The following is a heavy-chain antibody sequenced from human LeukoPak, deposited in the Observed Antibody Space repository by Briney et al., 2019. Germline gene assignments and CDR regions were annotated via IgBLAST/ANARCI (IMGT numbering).Heavy chain of an antibody. J-gene: IGHJ4*02. V-gene: IGHV4-39*01. CDR2: IYYSGST. CDR3: ARNASDSGTSYFVY. Sequence: PSETLSLTCTVSGGSISSSSYYWGWIRQPPGKGLEWIGSIYYSGSTSYNPSLKSRVTISVDTSKNQFSLKLGSVTAADTAVYYCARNASDSGTSYFVYWGQGTLVTVSS. D-gene: IGHD1-26*01. CDR1: GGSISSSSYY.